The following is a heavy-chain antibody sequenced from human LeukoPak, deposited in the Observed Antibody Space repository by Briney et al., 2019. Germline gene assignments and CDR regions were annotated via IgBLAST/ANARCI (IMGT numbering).Heavy chain of an antibody. J-gene: IGHJ5*02. CDR2: IRAKDYGGTT. CDR3: IRGVKFGEA. CDR1: GFTFGDYA. D-gene: IGHD3-10*01. Sequence: GRSLRLSCTASGFTFGDYAMSWVRQAPGKGLEWVGLIRAKDYGGTTENAASVKGRFTISRDDSKSIAYLQMNSLETEDTAVYYCIRGVKFGEAWGQGTLVIVSS. V-gene: IGHV3-49*04.